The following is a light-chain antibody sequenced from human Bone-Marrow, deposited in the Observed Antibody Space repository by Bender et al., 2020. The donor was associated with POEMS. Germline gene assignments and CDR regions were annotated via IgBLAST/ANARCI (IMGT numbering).Light chain of an antibody. J-gene: IGLJ2*01. V-gene: IGLV3-1*01. CDR3: QAWDSGSVVI. CDR1: RLEDRN. Sequence: SYDLTQPPSVSVSPGETAKITCSGHRLEDRNVGWYQQKPGQSPVLLIYQDFRRPSGIPERFSGSHSGNTATLTISGTQAMDEADYYCQAWDSGSVVIFGGGTKLTVL. CDR2: QDF.